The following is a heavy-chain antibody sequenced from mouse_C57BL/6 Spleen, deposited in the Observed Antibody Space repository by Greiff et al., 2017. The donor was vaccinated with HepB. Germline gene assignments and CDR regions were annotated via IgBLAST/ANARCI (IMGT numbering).Heavy chain of an antibody. CDR1: GFTFSDYG. Sequence: EVMLVESGGGLVKPGGSLKLSCAASGFTFSDYGMHWVRQAPEKGLEWVAYISSGSSTIYYADTVKGRFTISRDNAKNTLFLQMTSLRSEDTAMYYCARGGYYGTSAFDVWGTGTTVTVSS. CDR2: ISSGSSTI. V-gene: IGHV5-17*01. CDR3: ARGGYYGTSAFDV. D-gene: IGHD1-1*01. J-gene: IGHJ1*03.